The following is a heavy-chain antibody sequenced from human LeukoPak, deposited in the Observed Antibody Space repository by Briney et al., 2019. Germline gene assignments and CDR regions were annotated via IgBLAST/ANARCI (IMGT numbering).Heavy chain of an antibody. D-gene: IGHD4-17*01. V-gene: IGHV3-7*04. CDR2: IKQDGSEK. J-gene: IGHJ4*02. CDR1: GFTFRSYW. Sequence: PGGSLRLSCAASGFTFRSYWMSWVRQAPGKGLEWVANIKQDGSEKYYVDSVKVRFTISRDNAKNSLYLQMNSLRAEGTAVYYCARDDYGDSIDYWGQGTMVTVSS. CDR3: ARDDYGDSIDY.